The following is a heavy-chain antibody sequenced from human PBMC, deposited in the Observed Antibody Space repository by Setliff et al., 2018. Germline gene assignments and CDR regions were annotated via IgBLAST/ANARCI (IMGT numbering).Heavy chain of an antibody. CDR3: AREFTRYYNFWSAHRYYMDV. CDR1: GYTFTSYA. J-gene: IGHJ6*03. D-gene: IGHD3-3*01. CDR2: INVGNGNT. Sequence: ASVKVSCKASGYTFTSYAMHWVRQAPGQRLEWMGWINVGNGNTKYSQKFQGRVTITRDTSASTAYMELSSLRSEDTAVYYCAREFTRYYNFWSAHRYYMDVWGKGTKVTVSS. V-gene: IGHV1-3*01.